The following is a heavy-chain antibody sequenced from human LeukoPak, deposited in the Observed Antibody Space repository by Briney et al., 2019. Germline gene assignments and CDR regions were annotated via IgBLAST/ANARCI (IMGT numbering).Heavy chain of an antibody. CDR1: GGSFSGYY. Sequence: PSETLSLTCAVYGGSFSGYYWSWIRQPPGKGLEWIGEINHSGSTNYNPSLKSRVTISVDTSKNQFSLKLSSVTAADTAVYYCARDHGYYFDYWGQGTLVIVSS. J-gene: IGHJ4*02. CDR3: ARDHGYYFDY. CDR2: INHSGST. V-gene: IGHV4-34*01. D-gene: IGHD1-14*01.